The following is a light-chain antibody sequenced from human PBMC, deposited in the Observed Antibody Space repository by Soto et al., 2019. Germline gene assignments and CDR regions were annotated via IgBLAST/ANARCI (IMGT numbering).Light chain of an antibody. Sequence: DIQITQSASTLSASVGDRVTITCRASQNINSWLAWYQQKPGKAPNLLIYDASTLESGVPSRFSGSGSGTEFTLTISSLQPEDFATYYCQQFHSFSRTFGQGTKVDTK. V-gene: IGKV1-5*01. CDR2: DAS. CDR3: QQFHSFSRT. J-gene: IGKJ1*01. CDR1: QNINSW.